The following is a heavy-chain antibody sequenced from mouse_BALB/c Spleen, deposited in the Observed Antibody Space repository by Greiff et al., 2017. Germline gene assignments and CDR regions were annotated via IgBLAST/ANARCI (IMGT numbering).Heavy chain of an antibody. V-gene: IGHV2-6-7*01. J-gene: IGHJ4*01. CDR1: GFSFTGYG. CDR2: IWGDGST. D-gene: IGHD2-14*01. CDR3: DRGYRCDRAMDY. Sequence: VKVVESGPGLVAPSQSLSITCTVSGFSFTGYGVNWVRQPPGKGLEWLGMIWGDGSTDYNSALNSRLSISKDNSKNQNVLKMNGRQTDDTARYYCDRGYRCDRAMDYWGQGTSVTVSS.